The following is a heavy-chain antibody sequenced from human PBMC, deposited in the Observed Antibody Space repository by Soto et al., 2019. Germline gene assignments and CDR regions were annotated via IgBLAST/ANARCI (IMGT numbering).Heavy chain of an antibody. CDR1: GGSISSSSYY. J-gene: IGHJ6*02. CDR2: IYYSGST. V-gene: IGHV4-39*01. CDR3: ARHAIFGPSMDV. Sequence: KPSETLSLTCTVSGGSISSSSYYWGWIRQPPGKGLEWIGSIYYSGSTYYNPSLKSRVTISVDTSKNQFSLKLSSVTAADTAVYYCARHAIFGPSMDVWGQGTTVTVSS. D-gene: IGHD3-3*01.